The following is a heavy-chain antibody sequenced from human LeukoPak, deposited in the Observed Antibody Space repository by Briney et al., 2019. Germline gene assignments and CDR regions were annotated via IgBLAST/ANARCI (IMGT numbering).Heavy chain of an antibody. V-gene: IGHV3-11*06. CDR1: GFTFSDYY. CDR3: ARWGDYDILTGYYNDAFDI. Sequence: GGSLRLSCAASGFTFSDYYMSWIRQAPGKGLEWVSSISSSSSYTNYADSVKGRFTISRDNSKNTLYLQMNSLRAEDTAVYYCARWGDYDILTGYYNDAFDIWGQGTMVTVSS. J-gene: IGHJ3*02. D-gene: IGHD3-9*01. CDR2: ISSSSSYT.